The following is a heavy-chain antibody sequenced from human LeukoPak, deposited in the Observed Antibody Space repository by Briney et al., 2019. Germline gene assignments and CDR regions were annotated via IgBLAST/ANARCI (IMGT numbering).Heavy chain of an antibody. Sequence: GGSLRLSCAASGFTFSNYLMHWVRQAQGQGLVWVSRVKTDGSSTTYADSVKGRFTISRDNAKNTLYLRMNSLRAEDTAVYYCARAPGGTYSFDMWGQGTMVTVSS. CDR2: VKTDGSST. D-gene: IGHD1-1*01. J-gene: IGHJ3*02. CDR3: ARAPGGTYSFDM. V-gene: IGHV3-74*01. CDR1: GFTFSNYL.